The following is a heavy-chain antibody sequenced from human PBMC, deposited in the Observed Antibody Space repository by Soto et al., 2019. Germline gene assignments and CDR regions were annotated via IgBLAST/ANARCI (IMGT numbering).Heavy chain of an antibody. J-gene: IGHJ6*02. CDR3: AKDRGPNSSGWLYGMDV. D-gene: IGHD6-19*01. CDR2: ISYEGSNK. V-gene: IGHV3-30*18. CDR1: GFTFSSYG. Sequence: PGGSLILSCAASGFTFSSYGMNWVRQAPGKGLEWVAVISYEGSNKYYADSVKGRFTISRDNSKNTLYLQMNSLRAEDTAVYYCAKDRGPNSSGWLYGMDVWGQGTTVTVSS.